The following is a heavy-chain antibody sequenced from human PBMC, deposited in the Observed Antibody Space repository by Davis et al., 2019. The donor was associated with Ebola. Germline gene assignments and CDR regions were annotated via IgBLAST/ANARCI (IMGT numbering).Heavy chain of an antibody. CDR1: GFTFTTYS. CDR3: AKSGLSFGVVKYHYGMDV. J-gene: IGHJ6*04. V-gene: IGHV3-23*01. CDR2: ISGSGGTT. D-gene: IGHD3-3*01. Sequence: GGSLRLSCVASGFTFTTYSMSWVRQAPGKGLEWVSAISGSGGTTYYAGSVKGRFTVSRDNSKKTLYLQMNSLRAEDTAVYYCAKSGLSFGVVKYHYGMDVWGKGTTVTVSS.